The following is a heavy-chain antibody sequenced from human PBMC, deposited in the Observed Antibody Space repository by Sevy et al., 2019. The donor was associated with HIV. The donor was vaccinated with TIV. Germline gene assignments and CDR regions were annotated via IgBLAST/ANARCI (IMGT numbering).Heavy chain of an antibody. D-gene: IGHD3-22*01. V-gene: IGHV3-66*01. J-gene: IGHJ6*02. CDR1: GLSVSDNY. Sequence: GGSLRPSCAGSGLSVSDNYMNWVRQAPGKGLELVSVFYSDGRTYYADSVKGRFTISRDNSKNTLYLHMSNLRPEDTAVYYCARDRYYDASGYYYYYYGMDVWGQGTTVTVSS. CDR2: FYSDGRT. CDR3: ARDRYYDASGYYYYYYGMDV.